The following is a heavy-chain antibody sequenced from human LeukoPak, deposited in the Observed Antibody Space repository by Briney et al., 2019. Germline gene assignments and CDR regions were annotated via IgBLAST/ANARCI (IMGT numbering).Heavy chain of an antibody. CDR2: INPAGSET. Sequence: PGGSLGLPCAAPGFSFSAFWLTWVRQAPGTGREWVANINPAGSETYYVDPVKGRFSISRDNAKNLVYLQMNSLRAEDTAVYHCARFGYVAAVDVWGQGTPVTVSS. J-gene: IGHJ4*02. CDR3: ARFGYVAAVDV. D-gene: IGHD2-15*01. CDR1: GFSFSAFW. V-gene: IGHV3-7*01.